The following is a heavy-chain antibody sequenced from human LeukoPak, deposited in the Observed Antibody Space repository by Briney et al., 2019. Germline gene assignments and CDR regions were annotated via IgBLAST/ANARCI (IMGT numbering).Heavy chain of an antibody. CDR1: GGSISSYY. Sequence: PSETLSLTCTVSGGSISSYYWSWIRQPPGKGLEWIGYIYYSGSTNYNPSLKSRVTISVDTSKNQFSLKLSSVTAADTAVYYCARDRYSSSWCDAFDIWGQGTMVTVSS. D-gene: IGHD6-13*01. J-gene: IGHJ3*02. CDR2: IYYSGST. V-gene: IGHV4-59*01. CDR3: ARDRYSSSWCDAFDI.